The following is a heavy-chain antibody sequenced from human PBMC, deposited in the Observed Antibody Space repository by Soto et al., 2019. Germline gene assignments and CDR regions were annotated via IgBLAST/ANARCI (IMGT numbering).Heavy chain of an antibody. CDR1: GYTFASYG. Sequence: QVQLVQSGAEVKKPGASVKVSCKASGYTFASYGINWVRQAPGQGLEWMGWISAYNGNINYAQKFQDRFTMTTDTSTSTAYMELRSLRSDDTAFYYCVRDSLRYNYGRYWCQGTLVTVSS. V-gene: IGHV1-18*01. CDR3: VRDSLRYNYGRY. J-gene: IGHJ4*02. D-gene: IGHD5-18*01. CDR2: ISAYNGNI.